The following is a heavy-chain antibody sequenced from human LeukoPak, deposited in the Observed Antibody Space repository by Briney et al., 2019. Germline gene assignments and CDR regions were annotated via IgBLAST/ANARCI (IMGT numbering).Heavy chain of an antibody. V-gene: IGHV5-51*01. CDR2: IYPGDSGT. J-gene: IGHJ2*01. CDR1: GYSFTSYW. D-gene: IGHD4/OR15-4a*01. CDR3: ARGPTMVATEDWYFDL. Sequence: GESLKISCKGSGYSFTSYWIGWVCQMPGKGLEWMGIIYPGDSGTRYSPSFQGQVTISADRSISTAYLQWSSLKASDTAMYYCARGPTMVATEDWYFDLWGRGTLVTVSS.